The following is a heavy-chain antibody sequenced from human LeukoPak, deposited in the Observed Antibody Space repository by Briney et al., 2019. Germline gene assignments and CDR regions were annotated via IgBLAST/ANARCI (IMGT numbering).Heavy chain of an antibody. CDR3: AKDRALHQFDY. J-gene: IGHJ4*02. CDR2: ISDSGGST. CDR1: GFTFSNYA. V-gene: IGHV3-23*01. Sequence: GGSLRLSCAASGFTFSNYAMNWVRQAPGKGLEGVSSISDSGGSTYYADSVKGRFTISRDNSKNTLFLQMDSLRAEDTAIYYCAKDRALHQFDYWGQGTLVTVSS.